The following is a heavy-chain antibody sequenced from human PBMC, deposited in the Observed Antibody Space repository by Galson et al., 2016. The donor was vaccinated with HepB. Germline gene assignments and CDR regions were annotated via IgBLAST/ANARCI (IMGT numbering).Heavy chain of an antibody. J-gene: IGHJ4*02. V-gene: IGHV3-7*03. CDR1: GFTFSDYW. CDR2: INQDGTAE. D-gene: IGHD1-7*01. CDR3: ARIIKTGTTSHFDY. Sequence: SLRLSCAASGFTFSDYWMSWLRQAPGKGLEWVANINQDGTAEYYLDSVKGRFTIARDNAKDSLYLQMNSLRAEDTAVYYCARIIKTGTTSHFDYWGQGTLVTVSS.